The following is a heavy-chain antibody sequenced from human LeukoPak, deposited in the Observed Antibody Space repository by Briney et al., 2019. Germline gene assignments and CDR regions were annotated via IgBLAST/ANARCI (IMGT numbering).Heavy chain of an antibody. CDR2: ISGSGGST. CDR3: AKGPYYYMDV. V-gene: IGHV3-23*01. Sequence: GGSLRLSCAASGFTFSSYGMSWVRQAPGKGLEWVSGISGSGGSTYYADSVKGRLTISRDDSKNTLYLQMNSLRAEGTAVYYCAKGPYYYMDVWGKGTTVTVS. CDR1: GFTFSSYG. J-gene: IGHJ6*03.